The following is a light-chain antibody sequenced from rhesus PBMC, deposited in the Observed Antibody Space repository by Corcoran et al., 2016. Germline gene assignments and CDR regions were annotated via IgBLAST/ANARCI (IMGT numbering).Light chain of an antibody. CDR3: QHNYGTPFT. V-gene: IGKV1-74*01. CDR2: KAS. CDR1: ENVNNY. J-gene: IGKJ3*01. Sequence: DIQMTQSPSSLSASVGDRVTITCRASENVNNYFNCYQQKPGKPPKRQIYKASTLQSGVPSRFSGSGSGTDYTFTISSLQSEDVATYYCQHNYGTPFTFGPGTKLDIK.